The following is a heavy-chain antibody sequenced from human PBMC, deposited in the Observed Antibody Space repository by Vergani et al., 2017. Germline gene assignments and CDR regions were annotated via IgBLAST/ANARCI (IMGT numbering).Heavy chain of an antibody. J-gene: IGHJ4*02. CDR2: INPNSGGT. Sequence: QVQLVQSGAEVKKPGASVKVSCKASGYTFTGYYMHWVRQAPGQGLEWMGWINPNSGGTNYAQKFQGRVTMTRDTSISTAYMELSRLRSYDTAVYYCARISWSGYYAGYFDYWGQGTLVTVSS. D-gene: IGHD3-3*01. CDR3: ARISWSGYYAGYFDY. CDR1: GYTFTGYY. V-gene: IGHV1-2*02.